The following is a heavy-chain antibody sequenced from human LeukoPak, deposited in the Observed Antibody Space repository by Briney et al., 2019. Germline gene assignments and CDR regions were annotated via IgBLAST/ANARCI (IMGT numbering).Heavy chain of an antibody. J-gene: IGHJ6*03. CDR3: ARDLGDYDSSGYGGVMDV. V-gene: IGHV3-30*03. D-gene: IGHD3-22*01. Sequence: GGSLRLSCAASGFTFSSYGMHWVRQAPGKGLEWVAVISYDGSNKYYADSVKGRFTISRDNAKNSLYLQMNSLRAEDTAVYYCARDLGDYDSSGYGGVMDVWGKGTTVTVSS. CDR1: GFTFSSYG. CDR2: ISYDGSNK.